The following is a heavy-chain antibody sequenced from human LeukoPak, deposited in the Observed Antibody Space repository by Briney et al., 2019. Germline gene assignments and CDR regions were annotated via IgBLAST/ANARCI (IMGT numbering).Heavy chain of an antibody. CDR2: IYYTGST. CDR1: GGSISGYY. V-gene: IGHV4-59*08. CDR3: ARHFGSGTYPLDY. D-gene: IGHD3-10*01. Sequence: PSETLSLTCSASGGSISGYYWGWIRQSPGKGLEYIGHIYYTGSTKYNPSLESRLTISVDTSKNQFSLRLNSVTAADTAVYYCARHFGSGTYPLDYWGQGTLVTVSS. J-gene: IGHJ4*02.